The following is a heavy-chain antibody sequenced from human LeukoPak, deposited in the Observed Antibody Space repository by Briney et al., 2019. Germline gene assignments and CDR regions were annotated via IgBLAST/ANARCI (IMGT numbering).Heavy chain of an antibody. V-gene: IGHV3-23*01. J-gene: IGHJ4*02. Sequence: PGGSLRLSCAASAFTFNNFAMSWVRQAPGKGLEWVSGINHSGGHKYYADSVKGRFAISGDSAKNSVFLQMNSLRVEDTAVYYCARDHRYAFDNWGQGTLVTVSS. CDR1: AFTFNNFA. CDR2: INHSGGHK. D-gene: IGHD5-12*01. CDR3: ARDHRYAFDN.